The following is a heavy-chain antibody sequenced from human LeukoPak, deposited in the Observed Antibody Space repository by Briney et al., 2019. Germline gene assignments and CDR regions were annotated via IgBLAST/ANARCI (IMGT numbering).Heavy chain of an antibody. CDR3: ASLDYDFDY. CDR2: INPNSGGT. V-gene: IGHV1-2*02. Sequence: ASVKVSCKASGYTFTVYYMHWVRQAPGQGLEWMGWINPNSGGTNYAQKFQGRVTITRDTSASTAYMELSSLRSEDTAVYYCASLDYDFDYWGQGTLVTVSS. CDR1: GYTFTVYY. J-gene: IGHJ4*02. D-gene: IGHD4-17*01.